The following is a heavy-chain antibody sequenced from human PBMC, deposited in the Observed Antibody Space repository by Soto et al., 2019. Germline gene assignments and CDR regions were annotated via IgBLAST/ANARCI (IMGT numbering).Heavy chain of an antibody. CDR2: ISAHNGNT. Sequence: QVHLVQSGAEVKKPGASVKVSCKASGYTFTSYGITWVRQAPGQGLEWMGWISAHNGNTDYAQKLQGRVIVTRDTSTSPAYMELRSLISVATAVYDCARGRYGDYWGQGALVTVSS. J-gene: IGHJ4*02. V-gene: IGHV1-18*01. D-gene: IGHD1-1*01. CDR1: GYTFTSYG. CDR3: ARGRYGDY.